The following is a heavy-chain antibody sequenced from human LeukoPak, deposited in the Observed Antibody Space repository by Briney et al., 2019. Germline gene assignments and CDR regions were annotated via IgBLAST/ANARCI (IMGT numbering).Heavy chain of an antibody. D-gene: IGHD1-26*01. CDR2: IYTGGGT. J-gene: IGHJ4*02. V-gene: IGHV3-66*02. CDR3: ARVTTLGARIIDY. Sequence: GGSLRLSCAASGFTFDDYGMSWVRQAPGKGLEWVSIIYTGGGTYYADSVKGRFTISRDSSKNTLHLQMNSLRTEDTAVYYCARVTTLGARIIDYWGQGTLVTVSS. CDR1: GFTFDDYG.